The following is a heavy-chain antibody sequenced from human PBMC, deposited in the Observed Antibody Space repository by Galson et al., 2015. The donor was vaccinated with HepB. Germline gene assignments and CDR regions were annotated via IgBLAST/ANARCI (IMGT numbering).Heavy chain of an antibody. D-gene: IGHD3-10*01. Sequence: SLRLSCAASGFTFSSYAMSWVRQAPGKGLEWVSAISGSGGSTYYADSVKGRFIISRDNSKNTLYLQMNSLRAEDTAVYYCAKVDGYRGGYFDYWGQGTLVTVSA. CDR2: ISGSGGST. CDR1: GFTFSSYA. V-gene: IGHV3-23*01. CDR3: AKVDGYRGGYFDY. J-gene: IGHJ4*02.